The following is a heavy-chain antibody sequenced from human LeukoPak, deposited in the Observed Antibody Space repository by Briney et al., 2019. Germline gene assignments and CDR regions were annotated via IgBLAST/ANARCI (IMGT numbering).Heavy chain of an antibody. Sequence: PGGSLRLSCTASGFSFTDYAMSWVRQAPARGPEWVSSIRGGGETFYADSVKGRFTISRDNSKNTLYLQMNSLRAEDTAVYYCAKDSSSWYEEGWFDPWGQGTLVTVSS. V-gene: IGHV3-23*01. CDR3: AKDSSSWYEEGWFDP. CDR1: GFSFTDYA. D-gene: IGHD6-13*01. J-gene: IGHJ5*02. CDR2: IRGGGET.